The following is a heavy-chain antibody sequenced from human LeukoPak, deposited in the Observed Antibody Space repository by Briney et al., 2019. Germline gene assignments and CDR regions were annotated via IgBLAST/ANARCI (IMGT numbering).Heavy chain of an antibody. D-gene: IGHD2/OR15-2a*01. CDR3: ARGTLGNLVSNSGFDY. V-gene: IGHV4-59*01. J-gene: IGHJ4*02. Sequence: PSETLSLTCTVSGGSITSYHWSWIRQPPGKGLEWIGYISYSGSTNYNPSLKSRVTISVDTSKNQFSLKLSSVTAADTAVYYCARGTLGNLVSNSGFDYWGQGTLVTVSS. CDR1: GGSITSYH. CDR2: ISYSGST.